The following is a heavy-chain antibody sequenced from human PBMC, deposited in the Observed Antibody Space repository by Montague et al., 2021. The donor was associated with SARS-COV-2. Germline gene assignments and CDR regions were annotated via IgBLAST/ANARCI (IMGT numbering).Heavy chain of an antibody. J-gene: IGHJ4*02. CDR3: ARFGSVTLEFDL. Sequence: TLSLTCTVSGASISTGIYYWSWIRQPPGKGLEWIGRIRNTGHTYYNTSLESRVSMSVDTSTNQFSLGLTSVTAADTAVYFCARFGSVTLEFDLWGQGTLVTVSS. CDR2: IRNTGHT. CDR1: GASISTGIYY. D-gene: IGHD2-15*01. V-gene: IGHV4-61*02.